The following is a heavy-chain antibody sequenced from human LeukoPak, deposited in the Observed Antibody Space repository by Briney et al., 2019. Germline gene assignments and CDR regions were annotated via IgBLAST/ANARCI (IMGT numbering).Heavy chain of an antibody. CDR3: ARDGYNFFQIDY. J-gene: IGHJ4*02. Sequence: GASVKVSCKASGYTFTSYYMHWVRQAPGQGLEWMGRINPNSGGTNYAQKFQGRVTMTRDTSISTAYMELSRLRSDDTAVYYCARDGYNFFQIDYWGQGTLVTVSS. V-gene: IGHV1-2*06. D-gene: IGHD5-24*01. CDR2: INPNSGGT. CDR1: GYTFTSYY.